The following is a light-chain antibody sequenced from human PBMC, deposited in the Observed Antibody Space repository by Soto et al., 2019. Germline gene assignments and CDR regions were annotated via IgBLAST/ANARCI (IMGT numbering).Light chain of an antibody. CDR3: AAWDAAVSGPA. Sequence: QSALTQPPSASGTPGQRVTISCSGSSSNIGSKYVYWYQQLPGTAPKLLMYRNNQRPSGVPDRFSGSKSGTSASLAISGLRSEDEADYYCAAWDAAVSGPAFGGGTKLTVL. CDR1: SSNIGSKY. J-gene: IGLJ2*01. V-gene: IGLV1-47*01. CDR2: RNN.